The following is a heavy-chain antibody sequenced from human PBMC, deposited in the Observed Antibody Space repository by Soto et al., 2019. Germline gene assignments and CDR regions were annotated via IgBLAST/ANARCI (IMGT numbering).Heavy chain of an antibody. D-gene: IGHD6-13*01. Sequence: PGGSLRLSCAASGFTFSSHAMHWVRQAPGKGLEWVSVISNNGSNTYYADSVKGRFTISRDNSKNTLYLQMNSLRAEDTAVYYCAKDLGYSSSWYFDYWGQGTLVTVPQ. CDR3: AKDLGYSSSWYFDY. V-gene: IGHV3-30*04. CDR1: GFTFSSHA. J-gene: IGHJ4*02. CDR2: ISNNGSNT.